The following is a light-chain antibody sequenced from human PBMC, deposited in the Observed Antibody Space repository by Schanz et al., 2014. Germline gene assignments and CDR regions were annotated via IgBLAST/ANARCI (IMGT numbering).Light chain of an antibody. J-gene: IGLJ3*02. V-gene: IGLV2-8*01. Sequence: QSALTQPPSASGSPGQSVTISCTGTSSDVGGYDYVSWYQQHPGKAPKLMIYEVSKRPSGVPDRFSASKSGNTASLTISGLQAEDEADYYCCSYASYRSWLFGGGTKVTVL. CDR2: EVS. CDR1: SSDVGGYDY. CDR3: CSYASYRSWL.